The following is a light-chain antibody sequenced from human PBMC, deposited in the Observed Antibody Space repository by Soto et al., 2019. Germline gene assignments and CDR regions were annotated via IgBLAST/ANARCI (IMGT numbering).Light chain of an antibody. CDR2: EVS. Sequence: QSVLTQPASVSGSPGQSITISCTGTSSDVGGYNYVSWYQQHPGKAPKLMIYEVSNRPSGVSNRFSGSKSGNTASLTISGLPAEDEDDYYCSSYTSSSALVFGTGTKLTVL. CDR1: SSDVGGYNY. V-gene: IGLV2-14*01. J-gene: IGLJ1*01. CDR3: SSYTSSSALV.